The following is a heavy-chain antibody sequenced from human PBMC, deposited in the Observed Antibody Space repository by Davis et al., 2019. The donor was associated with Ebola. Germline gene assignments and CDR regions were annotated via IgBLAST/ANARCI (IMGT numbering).Heavy chain of an antibody. CDR1: GGSASSGRYY. V-gene: IGHV4-61*01. CDR2: FCYSVCT. CDR3: ARHLVGSSPRNNYGMDV. D-gene: IGHD6-6*01. Sequence: MPSETLSLTCTVSGGSASSGRYYWRSIRQPPAKGQEWSGSFCYSVCTNYNPSLKSRITISVDTSKNQFSLKLSSVTAADTAVYYCARHLVGSSPRNNYGMDVWGQGTTVTVSS. J-gene: IGHJ6*02.